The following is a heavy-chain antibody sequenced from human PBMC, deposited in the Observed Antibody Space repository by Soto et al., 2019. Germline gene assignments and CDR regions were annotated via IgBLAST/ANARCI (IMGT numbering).Heavy chain of an antibody. CDR1: GFTFSSCG. CDR3: AKDRSTTWSLDY. J-gene: IGHJ4*02. Sequence: PGGSLRLSCAASGFTFSSCGMHWVRQAPGKGLEWVAVISHDGSDKCYADSVEGRFTISRDNSKNTLYLQVNSLRAEDTAVYYCAKDRSTTWSLDYWGRGALVTVSS. V-gene: IGHV3-30*18. CDR2: ISHDGSDK. D-gene: IGHD2-2*01.